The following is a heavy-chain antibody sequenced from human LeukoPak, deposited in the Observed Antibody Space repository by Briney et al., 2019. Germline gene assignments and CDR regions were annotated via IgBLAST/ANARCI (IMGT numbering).Heavy chain of an antibody. CDR1: GGSVTSGGYY. D-gene: IGHD6-6*01. V-gene: IGHV4-31*03. J-gene: IGHJ6*02. CDR3: ARISAGRYGMDV. Sequence: TLSLTCTVSGGSVTSGGYYWSWIRQHPGKGLEWIGYVYYTGSTYYNPSLKSRVTISPDTSKNHFSLKVSSVTAADTAVYYCARISAGRYGMDVWGQGTTVTVSS. CDR2: VYYTGST.